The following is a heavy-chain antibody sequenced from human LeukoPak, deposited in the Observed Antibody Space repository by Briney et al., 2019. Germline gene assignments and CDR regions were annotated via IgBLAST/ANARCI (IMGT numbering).Heavy chain of an antibody. CDR3: ARLVGSVAGTQDC. CDR1: GFTFSSYS. J-gene: IGHJ4*02. V-gene: IGHV3-21*01. D-gene: IGHD6-19*01. CDR2: ISSSSSYI. Sequence: GGSLRLSCAASGFTFSSYSMNWVRQAPGKGLEWVSSISSSSSYIYYADSVKGRFTISRDNAKNSLYLQMNSLRAEDTAVYYCARLVGSVAGTQDCWGQGTLVTVSS.